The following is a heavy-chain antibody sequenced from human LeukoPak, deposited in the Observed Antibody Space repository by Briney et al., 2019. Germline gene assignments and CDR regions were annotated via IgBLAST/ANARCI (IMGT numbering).Heavy chain of an antibody. J-gene: IGHJ4*02. CDR1: GFTFSSYA. Sequence: GCSLRVPCAACGFTFSSYAMHGVRPAPGKGRDWVAVISYDGSNKHYADSVKGRFTISRDNSKNTLYLQINSLRVEDTAVYYCARVSRSGYWGQGTLVTVSS. V-gene: IGHV3-30*01. CDR3: ARVSRSGY. CDR2: ISYDGSNK.